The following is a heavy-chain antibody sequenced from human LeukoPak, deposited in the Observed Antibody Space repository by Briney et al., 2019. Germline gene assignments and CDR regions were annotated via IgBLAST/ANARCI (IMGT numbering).Heavy chain of an antibody. V-gene: IGHV3-21*01. J-gene: IGHJ3*02. D-gene: IGHD5-18*01. CDR1: GFTFSTYS. CDR3: ARDGRGYNYGYTFDM. Sequence: PGGSLRLSCAASGFTFSTYSMNWVRQAPRGGLEWVSSISGSGTYIYYADSMKGRFTISRDNAENSLYLQVNSLRAEDTAVYFCARDGRGYNYGYTFDMWGQGTMVTVSS. CDR2: ISGSGTYI.